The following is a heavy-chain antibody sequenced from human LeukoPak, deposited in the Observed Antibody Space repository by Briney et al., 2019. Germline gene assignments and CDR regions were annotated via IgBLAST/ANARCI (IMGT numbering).Heavy chain of an antibody. D-gene: IGHD3-10*01. Sequence: GGSLRLSCAASGFTFSYYGMHWVRQAPGKGLEWVAIIWFDGSEKYYADSVKGRFAISRDNSKNTLYLQMDSLRADDTAVYYCAKDCYAGSGSYCHYGMDVWGQGTTVTVSS. CDR3: AKDCYAGSGSYCHYGMDV. V-gene: IGHV3-33*03. CDR1: GFTFSYYG. J-gene: IGHJ6*02. CDR2: IWFDGSEK.